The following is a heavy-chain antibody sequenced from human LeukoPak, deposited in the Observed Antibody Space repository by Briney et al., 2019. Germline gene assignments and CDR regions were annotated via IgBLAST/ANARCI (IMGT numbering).Heavy chain of an antibody. V-gene: IGHV1-69*05. CDR3: ARGSIAAAVLHWFDP. CDR2: IIPIFGTA. D-gene: IGHD6-13*01. CDR1: GGTFSSYA. Sequence: GASVKVSCKASGGTFSSYAISWVRQAPGQGLEWMGGIIPIFGTANYAQKFQGRVTITTDESTSTAYMELSSLRSEDTAVYYCARGSIAAAVLHWFDPWGQRTLVTVSS. J-gene: IGHJ5*02.